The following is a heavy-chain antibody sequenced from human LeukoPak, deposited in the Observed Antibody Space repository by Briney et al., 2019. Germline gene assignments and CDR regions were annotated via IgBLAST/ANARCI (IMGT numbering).Heavy chain of an antibody. CDR3: AQGRGSYGSNYYYYGMDV. J-gene: IGHJ6*02. CDR1: GYTFTTHD. V-gene: IGHV1-46*01. D-gene: IGHD5-18*01. Sequence: ASVKVSCKASGYTFTTHDINWVRQAPGQGLEWMGIINPSGGSTSYAQKFQGRVTMTRDTSTSTVYMELSSLRSEDTAVYYCAQGRGSYGSNYYYYGMDVWGQGTTVTVSS. CDR2: INPSGGST.